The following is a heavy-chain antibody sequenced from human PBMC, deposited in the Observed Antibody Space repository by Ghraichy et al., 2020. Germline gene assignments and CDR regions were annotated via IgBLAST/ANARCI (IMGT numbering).Heavy chain of an antibody. D-gene: IGHD2-15*01. Sequence: ETLSLTCAASGFTVRGSDMSWVRQAPGKGLEWLSVISTSGTTQYAESVKDRVTISRDNSKNTVYLEMNSLRVEDTALYYCTRPTGSFYFYSMDVWGQGTTVTVSS. CDR1: GFTVRGSD. V-gene: IGHV3-66*04. CDR2: ISTSGTT. CDR3: TRPTGSFYFYSMDV. J-gene: IGHJ6*02.